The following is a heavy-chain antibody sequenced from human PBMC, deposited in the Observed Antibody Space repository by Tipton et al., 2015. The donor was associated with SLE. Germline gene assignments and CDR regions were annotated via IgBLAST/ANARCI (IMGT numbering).Heavy chain of an antibody. CDR1: GDSTSWTGYF. CDR3: ARGTNWGSYFDY. CDR2: IYYSGST. Sequence: TLSLTRTVSGDSTSWTGYFCGWIRQPPGKGLEWIGTIYYSGSTYYNPSLKSRVTISADNSKNQFSLRLYFVTASDTAVYYCARGTNWGSYFDYWGQGTLVTVSS. D-gene: IGHD7-27*01. V-gene: IGHV4-39*07. J-gene: IGHJ4*02.